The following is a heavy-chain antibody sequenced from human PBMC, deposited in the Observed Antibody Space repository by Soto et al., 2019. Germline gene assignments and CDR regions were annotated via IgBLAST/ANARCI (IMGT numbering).Heavy chain of an antibody. Sequence: GGSLRLSCAASGFTFSSYAMSWVRQAPGKGLEWVSAISGSGGSTYYADSVKGRFTISRDNSKNTLYLQMNSLRAEDTAVYYCAKGLGYCSSTSCYRSFGYGMDVWGQGTTVTVSS. CDR1: GFTFSSYA. V-gene: IGHV3-23*01. CDR2: ISGSGGST. D-gene: IGHD2-2*02. CDR3: AKGLGYCSSTSCYRSFGYGMDV. J-gene: IGHJ6*02.